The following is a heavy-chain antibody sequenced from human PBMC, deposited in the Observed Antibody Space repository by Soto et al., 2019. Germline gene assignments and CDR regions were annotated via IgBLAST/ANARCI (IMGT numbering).Heavy chain of an antibody. CDR2: IHSGGST. CDR3: ARGAGAFDI. Sequence: EVQLVESGGGLIQPGGSLRLSCAASGFTVSSNYMSWVRQAPGKGLEWVSVIHSGGSTYYADSVKGRFTISRDSSRNTVDLEMTGLRAEATADYYCARGAGAFDIWGQGTMVTVSS. V-gene: IGHV3-53*01. J-gene: IGHJ3*02. CDR1: GFTVSSNY. D-gene: IGHD3-16*01.